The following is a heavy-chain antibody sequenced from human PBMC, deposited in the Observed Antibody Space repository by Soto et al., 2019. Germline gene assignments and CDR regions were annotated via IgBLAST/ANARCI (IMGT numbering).Heavy chain of an antibody. CDR1: GFTFSSYG. D-gene: IGHD4-17*01. V-gene: IGHV3-30*18. CDR2: ISYDGSNK. Sequence: QVQLVESGGGVVQPGRSLRLSCAASGFTFSSYGMHWVRQAPGKGLEWVAVISYDGSNKYYADSVKGRFTISRDNSKNTLYLQMNILRAEDTAVYYCAKDEHDYGDSPIDYWGQGTLVTVSS. J-gene: IGHJ4*02. CDR3: AKDEHDYGDSPIDY.